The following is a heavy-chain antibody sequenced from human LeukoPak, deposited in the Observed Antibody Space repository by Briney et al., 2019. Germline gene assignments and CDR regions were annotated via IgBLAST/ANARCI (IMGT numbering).Heavy chain of an antibody. CDR3: AKDRGITMVRGVIIGQIDY. J-gene: IGHJ4*02. V-gene: IGHV3-30*18. Sequence: GGSLRLSCAASGFTFSSYGMHWVRQAPGKGLEWVAVISYDGSNKYYADSVKGRFTISRDNSKNTLYLQMNSLRAEDTAVYYCAKDRGITMVRGVIIGQIDYWGQGTLVTVSS. D-gene: IGHD3-10*01. CDR2: ISYDGSNK. CDR1: GFTFSSYG.